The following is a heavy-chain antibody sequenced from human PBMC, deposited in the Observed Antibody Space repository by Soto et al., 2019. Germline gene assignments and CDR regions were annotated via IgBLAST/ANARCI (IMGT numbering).Heavy chain of an antibody. V-gene: IGHV1-69*01. D-gene: IGHD6-6*01. CDR3: ARTISSIAARPVFYGMDV. J-gene: IGHJ6*02. Sequence: KVSCKASGGTFSSYAISWVRQAPGQGLEWMGGIIPIFGTANYAQKFQGRVTITADESTSTAYMELSSLRSEDTAVYYCARTISSIAARPVFYGMDVWGQGTTVTVSS. CDR1: GGTFSSYA. CDR2: IIPIFGTA.